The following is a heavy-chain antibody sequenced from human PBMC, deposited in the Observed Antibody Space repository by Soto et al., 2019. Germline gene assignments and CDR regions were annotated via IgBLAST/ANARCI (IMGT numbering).Heavy chain of an antibody. D-gene: IGHD6-13*01. CDR2: IIPIFGTA. CDR3: ARDAVAAAGIEGGFDY. Sequence: GASVKVSCKASGGTFSSYAISWVRQAPGQGLEWMGGIIPIFGTANYAQKFQGRVTITADESTSTAYMELSSLRSEDTAVYYCARDAVAAAGIEGGFDYWGQGTLVTVS. V-gene: IGHV1-69*13. J-gene: IGHJ4*02. CDR1: GGTFSSYA.